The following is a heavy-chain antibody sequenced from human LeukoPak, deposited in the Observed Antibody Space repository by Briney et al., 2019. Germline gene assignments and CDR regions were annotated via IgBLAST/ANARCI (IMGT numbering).Heavy chain of an antibody. CDR3: ARARGSYSFDF. V-gene: IGHV3-53*01. CDR2: IYSNGDT. CDR1: GFTVSSKY. J-gene: IGHJ4*02. Sequence: VGSLRLSCTASGFTVSSKYMSWVRQAPGKGLEWVAVIYSNGDTYYTDSVKGRFTTSRDNSKNTLYLQMDSLTAEDTAVYYCARARGSYSFDFWGQGTLVTVSS. D-gene: IGHD3-10*01.